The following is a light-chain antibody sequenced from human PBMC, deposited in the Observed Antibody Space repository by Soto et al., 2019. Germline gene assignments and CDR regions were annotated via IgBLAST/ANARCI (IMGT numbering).Light chain of an antibody. V-gene: IGKV1-39*01. Sequence: DIQMTQSPSSLSASVGDRVTITCRASESIRSYLNWYQQKPGKAPKLLIYGASSLQSGVPSRFSGGGSGTDFTLTISSLQPEDFATYYCQHYNSYSEAFGQGTKVELK. CDR2: GAS. CDR1: ESIRSY. J-gene: IGKJ1*01. CDR3: QHYNSYSEA.